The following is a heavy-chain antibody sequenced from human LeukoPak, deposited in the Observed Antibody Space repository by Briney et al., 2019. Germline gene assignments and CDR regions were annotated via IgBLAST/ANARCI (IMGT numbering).Heavy chain of an antibody. V-gene: IGHV4-4*02. CDR1: GGSISSSNW. Sequence: PSETLSLTCAVSGGSISSSNWWSWVRPPPGKGLEWIGEIYHSGSTNYNPSLKSRVTISIDKSNHQFSLKLSSVTAADTAVYYCARAGILDAFDIWGQGTMVTVSS. J-gene: IGHJ3*02. CDR2: IYHSGST. CDR3: ARAGILDAFDI.